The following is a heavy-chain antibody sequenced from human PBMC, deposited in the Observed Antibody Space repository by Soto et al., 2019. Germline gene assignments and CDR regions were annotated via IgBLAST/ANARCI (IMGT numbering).Heavy chain of an antibody. CDR3: ARITEGSSSKALDH. J-gene: IGHJ5*02. Sequence: QVTLRESGPVLVKPTETLMLTCTVSGFSFNDAKVGVSWIRQPPGRALQWLAHIFSSGAKAYTTSLKNRLAISRDTSRGQGILTMTNIDPADTATYYCARITEGSSSKALDHWGQGTLVTVSS. CDR1: GFSFNDAKVG. D-gene: IGHD6-6*01. CDR2: IFSSGAK. V-gene: IGHV2-26*01.